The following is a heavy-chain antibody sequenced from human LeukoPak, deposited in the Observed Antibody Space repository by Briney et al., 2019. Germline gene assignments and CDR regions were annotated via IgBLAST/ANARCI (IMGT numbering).Heavy chain of an antibody. D-gene: IGHD4-11*01. CDR1: GDSISSYY. CDR3: ARGRVSSSTWYSTYYYFFYMDF. V-gene: IGHV4-59*01. Sequence: SETLSLTCTVSGDSISSYYWSWIRQPPGKGLEWIAYIYDSGRTDYNPSLKSRVTISADTSNNFFSLRLRSVTAADTAVYFCARGRVSSSTWYSTYYYFFYMDFWGKGTTVTVSS. CDR2: IYDSGRT. J-gene: IGHJ6*03.